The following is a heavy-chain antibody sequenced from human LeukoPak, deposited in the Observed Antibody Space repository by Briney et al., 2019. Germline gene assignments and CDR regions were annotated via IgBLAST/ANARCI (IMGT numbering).Heavy chain of an antibody. CDR2: IYHSGST. CDR3: ARRRVVVVPAATEAFDI. V-gene: IGHV4-30-2*01. J-gene: IGHJ3*02. Sequence: PSETLSLTCTVSGGSISSGGYYWSWIRQPPGKGLEWIGYIYHSGSTYYNPSLKSRVTISVDRSKNQFSLKLSSVTAADTAVYYCARRRVVVVPAATEAFDIWGQGTMVTVSS. CDR1: GGSISSGGYY. D-gene: IGHD2-2*01.